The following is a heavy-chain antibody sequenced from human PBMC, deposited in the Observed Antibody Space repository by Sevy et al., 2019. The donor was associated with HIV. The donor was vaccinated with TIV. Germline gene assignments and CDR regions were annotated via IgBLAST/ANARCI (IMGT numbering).Heavy chain of an antibody. D-gene: IGHD2-8*01. CDR1: GHTFTRYW. CDR3: ASLICTNGICYLDY. CDR2: IYPDDSET. J-gene: IGHJ4*02. V-gene: IGHV5-51*01. Sequence: GESLKISCKGSGHTFTRYWIGWVRQLPEKGLEWMGIIYPDDSETRYSPSFQGQVTISADKSISTAYMQWSSLRASDTAMYYCASLICTNGICYLDYWGQGTLVTVSS.